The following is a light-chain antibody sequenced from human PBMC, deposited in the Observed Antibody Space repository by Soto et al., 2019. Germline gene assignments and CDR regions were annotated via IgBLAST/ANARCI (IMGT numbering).Light chain of an antibody. CDR1: QSVTSSY. CDR3: QQHGISRVRT. V-gene: IGKV3-20*01. J-gene: IGKJ1*01. CDR2: AAY. Sequence: EIVLTQFPGTVSLSPGERATLSCRASQSVTSSYLAWYQQKPGQAPRLLIYAAYSRATGILDRFSGSGSGTDFTLTISRLEPEDFAMYYCQQHGISRVRTFGQGTKVEVK.